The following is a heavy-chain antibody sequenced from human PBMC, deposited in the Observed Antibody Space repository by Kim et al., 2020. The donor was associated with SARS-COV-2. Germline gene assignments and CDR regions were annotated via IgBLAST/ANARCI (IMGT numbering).Heavy chain of an antibody. J-gene: IGHJ6*02. D-gene: IGHD2-15*01. V-gene: IGHV1-18*01. CDR3: AREAVVVAAERVYYYYYGMDV. CDR2: ISAYNGNT. Sequence: ASVKVSCKASGYTFTSYGISWVRQAPGQGLEWMGWISAYNGNTNYAQKLQGRVTMTTDTSTSTAYMELRSLRSDDTAVYYCAREAVVVAAERVYYYYYGMDVWGQGTTVTVSS. CDR1: GYTFTSYG.